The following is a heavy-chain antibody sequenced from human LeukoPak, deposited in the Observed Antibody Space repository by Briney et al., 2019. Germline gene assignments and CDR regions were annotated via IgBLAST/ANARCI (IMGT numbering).Heavy chain of an antibody. V-gene: IGHV4-39*01. CDR1: GGSISSSSYY. Sequence: SETLSLTCTVSGGSISSSSYYWGWIRQPPGKGLEWIGSIYYSGSTYSNPSLKSRVTISVDTSKNQFSLKLSSVTAADTAVYYCARMSSGWYRYCMDVWGQGTTVTVSS. CDR2: IYYSGST. CDR3: ARMSSGWYRYCMDV. D-gene: IGHD6-19*01. J-gene: IGHJ6*02.